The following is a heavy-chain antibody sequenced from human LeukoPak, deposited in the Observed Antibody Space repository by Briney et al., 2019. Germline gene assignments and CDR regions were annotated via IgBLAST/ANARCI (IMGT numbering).Heavy chain of an antibody. V-gene: IGHV3-23*01. CDR2: ISGGGETT. CDR3: ARDYADYVGYFFFDY. D-gene: IGHD4-17*01. CDR1: GFTFNNYA. Sequence: GGSLRLSCAASGFTFNNYAMNWVRQATWKWLEWVSSISGGGETTYYADSAKGRFTISRDNSQNTLYLQMNSLRAEDTAVYYCARDYADYVGYFFFDYWGQGTLVTVSS. J-gene: IGHJ4*02.